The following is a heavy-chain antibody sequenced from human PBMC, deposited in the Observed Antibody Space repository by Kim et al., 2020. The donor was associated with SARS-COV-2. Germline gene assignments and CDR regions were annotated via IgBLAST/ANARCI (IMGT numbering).Heavy chain of an antibody. D-gene: IGHD5-12*01. CDR1: GFTFSSYG. CDR3: ARESSGYGYFDY. Sequence: GGSLRLSCAASGFTFSSYGMHWVRQAPGKGLEWVAVIWYDGSNKYYADSVKGRFTISRDNSKNTLYLQMNSLRAEDTAVYYCARESSGYGYFDYWGQGTLVTVSS. J-gene: IGHJ4*02. CDR2: IWYDGSNK. V-gene: IGHV3-33*01.